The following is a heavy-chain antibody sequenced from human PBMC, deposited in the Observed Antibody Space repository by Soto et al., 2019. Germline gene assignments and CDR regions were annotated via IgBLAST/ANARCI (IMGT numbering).Heavy chain of an antibody. CDR1: GFTFNNYA. Sequence: EVQLLESGGGLVQPGGSLRLSCAASGFTFNNYAMTWVRQAPGKGLEWVSAISGGSDTTSYADSVNGRFTVSRDGSKNTLYLQMSSLRAEDTALYYCAKGRGGSGSLTPRVDFWGQGTLVTVSS. D-gene: IGHD3-10*01. CDR2: ISGGSDTT. V-gene: IGHV3-23*01. J-gene: IGHJ4*02. CDR3: AKGRGGSGSLTPRVDF.